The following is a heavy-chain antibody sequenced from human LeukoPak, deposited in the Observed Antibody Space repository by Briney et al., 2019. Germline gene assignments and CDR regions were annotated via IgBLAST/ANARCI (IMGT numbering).Heavy chain of an antibody. CDR3: ARESTRVGDLLFDY. CDR1: GYTFTGYY. J-gene: IGHJ4*02. CDR2: INPNSGGT. Sequence: ASVKVSCKASGYTFTGYYMHWVRQAPGQGLEWMGWINPNSGGTNYAQKFQGRVTMTRDTSISTAYMEMSRLTSDDTAVYYCARESTRVGDLLFDYWGQGALVTVSS. D-gene: IGHD3-10*01. V-gene: IGHV1-2*02.